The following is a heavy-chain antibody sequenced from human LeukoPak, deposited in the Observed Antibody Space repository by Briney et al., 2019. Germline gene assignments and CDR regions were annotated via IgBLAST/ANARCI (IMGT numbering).Heavy chain of an antibody. V-gene: IGHV4-59*01. CDR1: GGSIISYY. CDR2: IYYSGST. CDR3: ARGPTVGGFLEWLHPPWFDP. D-gene: IGHD3-3*01. J-gene: IGHJ5*02. Sequence: SETLSLTCTVSGGSIISYYWSWIRQPPGKGLEWIGYIYYSGSTNYNPSLKSRVTISVDTSKNQFSLKLSSVTAADTAVYYCARGPTVGGFLEWLHPPWFDPWGQGTLVTVSS.